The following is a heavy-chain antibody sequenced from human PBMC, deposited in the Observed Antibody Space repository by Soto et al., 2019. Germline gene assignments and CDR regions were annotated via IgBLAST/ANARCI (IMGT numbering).Heavy chain of an antibody. CDR1: GYTLTELS. V-gene: IGHV1-24*01. D-gene: IGHD3-9*01. CDR3: ASAGLGDISSGSSAGALDV. Sequence: ASVKVSCKVSGYTLTELSMHWVRQAPGKGLEWMGGFDPEDGETIYAQKFQGRVTMTEDTSTDTAYMELSSLRSEDTAVYYCASAGLGDISSGSSAGALDVSGKGTTFTVSS. CDR2: FDPEDGET. J-gene: IGHJ6*04.